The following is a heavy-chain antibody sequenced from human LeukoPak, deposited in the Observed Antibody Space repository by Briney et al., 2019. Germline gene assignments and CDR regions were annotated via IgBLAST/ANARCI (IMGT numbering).Heavy chain of an antibody. J-gene: IGHJ6*03. D-gene: IGHD6-13*01. CDR2: ISWNSGTT. Sequence: GGSLRLSCEASGFTFDDYAMHWVRHAPGTGLEWVSGISWNSGTTGYADSVKGRFSISRDNAKNSLYLQMNSLRAEDTAVYYCAREHSSSWYSRLAYYYTDVWGKGTTVTISS. CDR1: GFTFDDYA. CDR3: AREHSSSWYSRLAYYYTDV. V-gene: IGHV3-9*01.